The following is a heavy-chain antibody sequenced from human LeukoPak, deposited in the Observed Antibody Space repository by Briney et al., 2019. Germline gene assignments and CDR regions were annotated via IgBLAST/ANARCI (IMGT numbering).Heavy chain of an antibody. D-gene: IGHD1-26*01. J-gene: IGHJ4*02. CDR1: GYTFTDYY. CDR2: INHNSGGT. Sequence: ASVKVSCKASGYTFTDYYMNWVRQAPGQGLEWMGWINHNSGGTNSAQKFQGRVTMTRDTSISTAYMELNRLKSDDTAVYYCAAYSGSYGGSFDYWGQGTLVTVSS. V-gene: IGHV1-2*02. CDR3: AAYSGSYGGSFDY.